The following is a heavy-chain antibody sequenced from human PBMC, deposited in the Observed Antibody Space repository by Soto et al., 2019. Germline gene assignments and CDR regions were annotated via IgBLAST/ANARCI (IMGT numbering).Heavy chain of an antibody. CDR3: ARDAGTMVREVNGLVH. V-gene: IGHV1-18*01. J-gene: IGHJ4*02. CDR2: ISAYNGHT. D-gene: IGHD3-10*01. Sequence: QVQLVQSGAELKRPGASVKVSCKGSGYIFSNYGITWVRQAPGQGLEWVGRISAYNGHTKYAQRRQGRIIMTTDTATNTGYLQLRSLTNDDAAVYYCARDAGTMVREVNGLVHWGQGTPVIVSS. CDR1: GYIFSNYG.